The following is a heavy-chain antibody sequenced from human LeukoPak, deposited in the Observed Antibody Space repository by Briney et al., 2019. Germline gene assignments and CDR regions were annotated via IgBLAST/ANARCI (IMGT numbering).Heavy chain of an antibody. D-gene: IGHD3-22*01. J-gene: IGHJ1*01. V-gene: IGHV3-23*01. CDR3: AKEALNPRLITMIVVVIPEYFQH. Sequence: GGSLRLSCAASGFTFSSYAMSWVRQAPGKGLEWVSAISSSGGSTYYADSVKGRFTISRDNSKNTLYLQMNSLRAEDTAVYYCAKEALNPRLITMIVVVIPEYFQHWGQGTLVTVSS. CDR1: GFTFSSYA. CDR2: ISSSGGST.